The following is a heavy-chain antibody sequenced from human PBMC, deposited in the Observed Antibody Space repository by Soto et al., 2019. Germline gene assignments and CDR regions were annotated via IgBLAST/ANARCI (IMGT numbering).Heavy chain of an antibody. CDR2: TYITGDS. CDR1: GGSITSYY. J-gene: IGHJ6*02. D-gene: IGHD3-3*01. Sequence: SETLSLTCTVSGGSITSYYWSWIRQPAGKGLEWIGRTYITGDSNYSPSLKSRVTMSLDTSKNHFSLKLSSATAADTAVYYCARDMRVFGGMDVWGQGTTVTVSS. V-gene: IGHV4-4*07. CDR3: ARDMRVFGGMDV.